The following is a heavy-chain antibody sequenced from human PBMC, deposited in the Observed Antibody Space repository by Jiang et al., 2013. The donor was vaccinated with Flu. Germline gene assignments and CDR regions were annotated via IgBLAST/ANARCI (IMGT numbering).Heavy chain of an antibody. CDR2: IYHSGST. Sequence: GSGLVKPSQTLSLTCAVSGGSISSGGYSWSWIRQPPGKGLEWIGYIYHSGSTYYNPSLKSRVTISVDRSKNQFSLKLSSVTAADTAVYYCASAGQQLDYGMDVWGQGDHGHRLL. V-gene: IGHV4-30-2*01. CDR3: ASAGQQLDYGMDV. D-gene: IGHD6-13*01. CDR1: GGSISSGGYS. J-gene: IGHJ6*02.